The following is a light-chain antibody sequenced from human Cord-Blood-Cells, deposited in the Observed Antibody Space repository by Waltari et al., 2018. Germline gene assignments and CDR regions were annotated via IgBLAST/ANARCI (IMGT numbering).Light chain of an antibody. CDR1: SRDVGGYNY. CDR3: SSYTSSSTYV. CDR2: EGS. J-gene: IGLJ1*01. Sequence: QSALTQPASVSGSPGQSITISCTGTSRDVGGYNYVSWYQQPPGKAPKRMFYEGSNRPSGVSNRFSGSKSGNTASLTISGLQAEDEADYYCSSYTSSSTYVFGTGTKVTVL. V-gene: IGLV2-14*01.